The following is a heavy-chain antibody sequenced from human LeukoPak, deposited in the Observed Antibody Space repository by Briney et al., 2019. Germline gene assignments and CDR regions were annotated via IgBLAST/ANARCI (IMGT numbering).Heavy chain of an antibody. D-gene: IGHD2-8*02. J-gene: IGHJ4*02. CDR2: ISGSGGGT. CDR3: AKAPSRVVSIYYFDY. CDR1: GFTFSSYG. V-gene: IGHV3-23*01. Sequence: GGSLRLSCAASGFTFSSYGMSWVRQAPGKGLEWVSAISGSGGGTYYADSVKGRFTISRDNSKNTLYLQMTSLRAENTAVYYCAKAPSRVVSIYYFDYWGQGTLVTVSS.